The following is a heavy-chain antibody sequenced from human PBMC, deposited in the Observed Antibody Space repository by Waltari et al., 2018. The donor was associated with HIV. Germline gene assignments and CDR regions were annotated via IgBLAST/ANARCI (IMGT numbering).Heavy chain of an antibody. V-gene: IGHV3-74*01. J-gene: IGHJ6*02. CDR2: IHDDGSST. CDR3: TRDGGGHPFVGYGMDV. D-gene: IGHD3-16*01. CDR1: GFTFRTYW. Sequence: EVQLVESGGVLVQPGGSLRLSCAASGFTFRTYWMHWVRQGPGEGLGWVSGIHDDGSSTSYADAGKGRFTISRDNAKNTLFLQMNSLRVEDTAVYYCTRDGGGHPFVGYGMDVWGQGTTVTVSS.